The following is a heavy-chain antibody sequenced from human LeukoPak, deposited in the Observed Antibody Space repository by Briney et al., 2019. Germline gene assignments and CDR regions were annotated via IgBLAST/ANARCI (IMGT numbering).Heavy chain of an antibody. Sequence: ASVKVSCKASGYTFTNYAMHWVRQAPGQRLEWMGWINAGDGNTKYSQKFQGRVTITRDTSASTAYMELSSLRFEDTAVYYCARDDGSSGYYPTIPNFDYWGQGTLVTVSS. CDR3: ARDDGSSGYYPTIPNFDY. J-gene: IGHJ4*02. CDR2: INAGDGNT. CDR1: GYTFTNYA. D-gene: IGHD3-22*01. V-gene: IGHV1-3*01.